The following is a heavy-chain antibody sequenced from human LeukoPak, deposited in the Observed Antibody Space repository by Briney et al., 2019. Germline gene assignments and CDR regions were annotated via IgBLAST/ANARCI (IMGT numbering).Heavy chain of an antibody. V-gene: IGHV3-11*06. CDR1: GFTFSDYY. CDR2: ISGTGTYT. J-gene: IGHJ4*02. Sequence: GGSLRLSCVASGFTFSDYYMTWIRQAPGKGLEWISYISGTGTYTNYADSVKGRFTISRDNARNSVSLEMNTLRAEDTAVYYCARDDSYGLDYWGQGTRVTVSS. CDR3: ARDDSYGLDY. D-gene: IGHD5-18*01.